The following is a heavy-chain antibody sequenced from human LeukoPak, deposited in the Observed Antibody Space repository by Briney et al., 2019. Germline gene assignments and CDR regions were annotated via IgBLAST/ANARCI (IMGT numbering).Heavy chain of an antibody. D-gene: IGHD4-23*01. Sequence: QPGRSLRLSCTASGFAFDDYAMHWVRQAPGKGLEWVSGISWNSGSIGYADSVKGRFTISRDNAKNSLYLQMNSLRAEDTALYYCAKDIGGNDYWGQGTLVTVSS. CDR2: ISWNSGSI. J-gene: IGHJ4*02. CDR3: AKDIGGNDY. CDR1: GFAFDDYA. V-gene: IGHV3-9*01.